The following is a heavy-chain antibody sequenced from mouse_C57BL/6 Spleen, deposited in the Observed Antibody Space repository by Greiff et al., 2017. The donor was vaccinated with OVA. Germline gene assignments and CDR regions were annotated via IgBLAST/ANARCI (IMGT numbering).Heavy chain of an antibody. V-gene: IGHV5-6*02. Sequence: DVMLVESGGDLVKPGGSLKLSCAASGFTFSSYGMSWVRQTPDKRLEWVATISSGGSCTYYPDSVKGRFTISRDNAKNTLYLQMSSLKSEDTAMYYCARGNYYGSSYDAMDYWGQGTSVTVSS. CDR2: ISSGGSCT. J-gene: IGHJ4*01. CDR1: GFTFSSYG. D-gene: IGHD1-1*01. CDR3: ARGNYYGSSYDAMDY.